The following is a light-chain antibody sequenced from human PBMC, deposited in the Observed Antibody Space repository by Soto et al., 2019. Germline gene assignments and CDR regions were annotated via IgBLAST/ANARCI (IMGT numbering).Light chain of an antibody. Sequence: ALRMTQSPSSFSASTGDRVTITCRASQGISSYLAWYQQKPGKAPKLLIYAASTLQSGVPSRFSGSGSGTDFTLTISCLQSEDSATYYCQQYYSYPYTFGQGTKLEIK. V-gene: IGKV1-8*01. CDR2: AAS. CDR3: QQYYSYPYT. J-gene: IGKJ2*01. CDR1: QGISSY.